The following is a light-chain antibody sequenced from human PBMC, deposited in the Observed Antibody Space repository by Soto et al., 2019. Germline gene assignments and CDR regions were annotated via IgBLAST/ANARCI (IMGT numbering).Light chain of an antibody. CDR2: RVS. J-gene: IGKJ1*01. CDR3: MQGTHWPRT. Sequence: DVVMTQSPLSLPVTLGQPASISCRSSHSLEYSDGNTYLNWFQQRPGQSPRRLIYRVSNRDSGVPDRFSGSGSGTDFTLKISRVEAEDVGVYYCMQGTHWPRTFGQGTKVEIK. CDR1: HSLEYSDGNTY. V-gene: IGKV2-30*01.